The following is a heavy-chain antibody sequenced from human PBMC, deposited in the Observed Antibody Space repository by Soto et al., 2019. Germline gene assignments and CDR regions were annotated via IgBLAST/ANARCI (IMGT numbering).Heavy chain of an antibody. V-gene: IGHV4-30-4*01. D-gene: IGHD5-12*01. J-gene: IGHJ5*02. CDR1: GGSISSGDYY. Sequence: PSETLSLTCTVSGGSISSGDYYWSWIRQPPGKGLEWIGYIYYSGSTYYNPSLKSRVTISVDTSKNQFSLKLSSVTAADTAVYYCARAPPAKITPSCWFDPWGQGTLVTVSS. CDR3: ARAPPAKITPSCWFDP. CDR2: IYYSGST.